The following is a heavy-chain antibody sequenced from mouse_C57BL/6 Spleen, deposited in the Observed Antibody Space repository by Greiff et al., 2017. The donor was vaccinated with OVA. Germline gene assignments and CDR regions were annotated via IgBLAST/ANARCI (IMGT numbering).Heavy chain of an antibody. J-gene: IGHJ2*01. CDR2: ISYDGSN. D-gene: IGHD2-4*01. Sequence: EVQLQQSGPGLVKPSQSLSLTCSVTGYSITSGYYWTWIRQFPGNKLEWMGYISYDGSNNYNPSLKNRISITRDTSKNQFFLKLNSVTTEDTATYYCAREGIYYDYLYYFDYWGQGTTLTVSS. CDR3: AREGIYYDYLYYFDY. V-gene: IGHV3-6*01. CDR1: GYSITSGYY.